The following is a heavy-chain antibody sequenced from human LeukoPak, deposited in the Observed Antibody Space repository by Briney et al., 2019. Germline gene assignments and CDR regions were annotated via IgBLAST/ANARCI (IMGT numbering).Heavy chain of an antibody. V-gene: IGHV3-7*01. J-gene: IGHJ4*02. Sequence: PGGSLRLSCAASGFTFSTYWMSWVRQAPGKGLEWVANIKQDGSEKYYVDSVKGRFTISRDNAKNSLCLQMNSLRAEDTAVYYCARHGYSGYDHFDYWGQGTLVAVSS. D-gene: IGHD5-12*01. CDR1: GFTFSTYW. CDR2: IKQDGSEK. CDR3: ARHGYSGYDHFDY.